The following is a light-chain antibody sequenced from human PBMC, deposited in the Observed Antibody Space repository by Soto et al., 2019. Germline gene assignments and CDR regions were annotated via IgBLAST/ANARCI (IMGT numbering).Light chain of an antibody. CDR1: QSFSTY. J-gene: IGKJ4*01. Sequence: DFQMTQSPSSRSASVGDRVTITCRASQSFSTYLAWYQQKPGKVPKLLISGISTLQSGVPSRFSGSGYGTEFTLTISNLQPEDVATYYCQKYNTAPLTFGGGTKVDI. V-gene: IGKV1-27*01. CDR3: QKYNTAPLT. CDR2: GIS.